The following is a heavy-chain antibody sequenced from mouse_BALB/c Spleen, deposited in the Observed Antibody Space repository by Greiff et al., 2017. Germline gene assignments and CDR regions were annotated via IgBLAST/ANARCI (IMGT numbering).Heavy chain of an antibody. J-gene: IGHJ3*01. Sequence: DVMLVESGGGLVKPGGSLKLSCAASGFTFSSYAMSWVRQSPEKRLEWVAEISSGGSYTYYPDTVTGRFTISRDNAKNTLYLEMSSLRSEDTAMYYCARAYGNYGFPWFAYWGQGTLVTVSA. CDR1: GFTFSSYA. V-gene: IGHV5-9-4*01. CDR2: ISSGGSYT. CDR3: ARAYGNYGFPWFAY. D-gene: IGHD2-10*02.